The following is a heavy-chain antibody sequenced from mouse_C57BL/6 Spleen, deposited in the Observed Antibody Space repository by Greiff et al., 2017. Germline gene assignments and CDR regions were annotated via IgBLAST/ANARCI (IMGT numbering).Heavy chain of an antibody. CDR2: IDPSDSYT. V-gene: IGHV1-69*01. Sequence: QVQLQQPGAELVMPGASVKLSCKASGYTFTGYWMHWVKQRPGKGLEWIGEIDPSDSYTNYNQKFKGKSTLTVDKSSSTAYMQLSSLTSEDSAVYYCARGGNPYYYAMDYWGQGTSVTVSS. J-gene: IGHJ4*01. CDR1: GYTFTGYW. CDR3: ARGGNPYYYAMDY. D-gene: IGHD2-1*01.